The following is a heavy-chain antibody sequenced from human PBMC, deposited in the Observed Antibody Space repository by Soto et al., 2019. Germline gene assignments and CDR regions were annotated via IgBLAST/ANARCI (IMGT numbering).Heavy chain of an antibody. Sequence: QVQLQESGPGLVKPAQTLALTCTVSGGSISSGGFYWSWFRQHPGKVLEWIGYIYYSGTTYYNPSLKSRVTLSVDTSKNQFSLKLSSVTAAETAVYYCARQPDYWGQGNLVTVSS. CDR2: IYYSGTT. CDR1: GGSISSGGFY. CDR3: ARQPDY. J-gene: IGHJ4*02. V-gene: IGHV4-31*03.